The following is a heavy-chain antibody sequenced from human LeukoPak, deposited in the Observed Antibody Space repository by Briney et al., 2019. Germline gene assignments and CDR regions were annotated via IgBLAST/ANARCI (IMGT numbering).Heavy chain of an antibody. Sequence: GGSLRLSCAASGFTFSSYAMSWVRQAPGKGLEWVSGISDSGDITYYADSVKGRFTISRDNSKNTLYVQMNSLRVADTAVYYCAKDRRGGSYYAATLDIWGQGTMGPVSS. D-gene: IGHD1-26*01. CDR1: GFTFSSYA. J-gene: IGHJ3*02. CDR3: AKDRRGGSYYAATLDI. V-gene: IGHV3-23*01. CDR2: ISDSGDIT.